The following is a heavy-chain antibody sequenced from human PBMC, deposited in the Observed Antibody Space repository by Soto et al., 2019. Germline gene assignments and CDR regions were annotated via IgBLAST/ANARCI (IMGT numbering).Heavy chain of an antibody. CDR1: GGSISSYY. CDR3: ARYRIAAAGTRWFDP. Sequence: SETLSLTCTVSGGSISSYYWSWIRQPPGKGLEWIGYIYYSGSTNYNPSLKSRVTISVDTSKNQFSLKLSSVTAADTTVYYCARYRIAAAGTRWFDPWGQGTLVTVSS. J-gene: IGHJ5*02. V-gene: IGHV4-59*01. D-gene: IGHD6-13*01. CDR2: IYYSGST.